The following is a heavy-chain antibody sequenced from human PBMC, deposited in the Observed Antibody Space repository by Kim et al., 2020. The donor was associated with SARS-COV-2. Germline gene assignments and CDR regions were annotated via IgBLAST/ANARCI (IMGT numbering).Heavy chain of an antibody. J-gene: IGHJ3*02. Sequence: GGSLRLSCAASGFTFSSYAMHWVRQAPGKGLEWVAVISYDGSNKYYADSVKGRFTISRDNSKNTLYLQMNSLRAEDTAVYYCARDYSSSWYEDDAFDIWGQGTMVTVSS. CDR2: ISYDGSNK. CDR3: ARDYSSSWYEDDAFDI. D-gene: IGHD6-13*01. CDR1: GFTFSSYA. V-gene: IGHV3-30-3*01.